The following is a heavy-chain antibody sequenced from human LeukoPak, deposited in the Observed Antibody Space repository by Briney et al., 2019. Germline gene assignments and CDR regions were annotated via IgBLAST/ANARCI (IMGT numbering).Heavy chain of an antibody. V-gene: IGHV3-30*18. Sequence: PGRSLRLSCAASGFIFSRYALHWVRQAPGKGLEWVAVIAADGKDIKYADSVKGRFTISRDNSKSALYLQMNSLRVEDTAVYYCEKKKRAVSAAYSFAPGDKGPLDTV. CDR1: GFIFSRYA. J-gene: IGHJ5*02. CDR3: EKKKRAVSAAYSFAP. D-gene: IGHD2-15*01. CDR2: IAADGKDI.